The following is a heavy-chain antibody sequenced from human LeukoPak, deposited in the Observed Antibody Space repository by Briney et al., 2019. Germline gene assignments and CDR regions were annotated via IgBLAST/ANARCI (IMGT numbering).Heavy chain of an antibody. CDR2: ISYDGSNK. Sequence: HPGGSLRLSCAASSFIFSKFAMHWVRQTPGKGLEWVAVISYDGSNKYYADSVKGRFTISRDNSKNTLYLQMNSLRAEDTAVYYCARDHDIGGWYPLLFDIWGQGTMVTVSS. J-gene: IGHJ3*02. CDR1: SFIFSKFA. D-gene: IGHD6-19*01. CDR3: ARDHDIGGWYPLLFDI. V-gene: IGHV3-30*04.